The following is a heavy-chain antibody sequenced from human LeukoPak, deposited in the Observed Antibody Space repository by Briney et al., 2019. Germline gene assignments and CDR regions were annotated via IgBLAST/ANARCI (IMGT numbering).Heavy chain of an antibody. Sequence: PSETLSLTCSVSDGSISTYYWSWIRQPPGKGLEWIVYIYYTGSTNYNPSLKSRVTISIDTSKNQFSLNLSSVTAADTAVYYCARDYDSSGYYWSWGQGILVTVSS. V-gene: IGHV4-59*01. J-gene: IGHJ4*02. CDR1: DGSISTYY. CDR3: ARDYDSSGYYWS. CDR2: IYYTGST. D-gene: IGHD3-22*01.